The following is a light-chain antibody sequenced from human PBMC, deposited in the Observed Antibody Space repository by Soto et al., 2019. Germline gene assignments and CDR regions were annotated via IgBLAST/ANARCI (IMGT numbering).Light chain of an antibody. J-gene: IGLJ2*01. CDR2: SNN. Sequence: QSVLTQPPSASGTPGQRVTISCSGSSSNIGSNTVNWYQQLPGTAPKLLIYSNNQRPSGVPDRFSGSKSGTSASLAISGRQSEDEADYYCAAWDDSMNAYVVFGGGTKLTVL. CDR1: SSNIGSNT. CDR3: AAWDDSMNAYVV. V-gene: IGLV1-44*01.